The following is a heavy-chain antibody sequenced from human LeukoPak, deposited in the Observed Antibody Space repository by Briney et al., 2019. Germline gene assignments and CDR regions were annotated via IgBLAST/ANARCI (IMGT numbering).Heavy chain of an antibody. J-gene: IGHJ4*02. D-gene: IGHD3-22*01. CDR3: AKCTTMIVVVIREFDY. CDR2: ISGSGGST. Sequence: PGGSLRLSCAASGFTFSSYAMSWVRQAPGKGLEWVSAISGSGGSTYYADSVKGRFTISRDNSKNTLYLQMNSLRAEDTAVYYCAKCTTMIVVVIREFDYWGQGTLVTVSS. V-gene: IGHV3-23*01. CDR1: GFTFSSYA.